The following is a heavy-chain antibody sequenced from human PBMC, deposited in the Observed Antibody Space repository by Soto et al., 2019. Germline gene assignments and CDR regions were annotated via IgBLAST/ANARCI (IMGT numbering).Heavy chain of an antibody. CDR3: ARGDMITFGGVIVFDY. V-gene: IGHV4-61*01. Sequence: SETLSLTCSVSGGSVSSGSYYWSWIRQPPGKGLEWIGYIYYSGSTNYNPSLKSRVTISVDTSKNQFSLKLSSVTAADTAVYYCARGDMITFGGVIVFDYWAQGTLVTVSS. CDR2: IYYSGST. J-gene: IGHJ4*02. D-gene: IGHD3-16*02. CDR1: GGSVSSGSYY.